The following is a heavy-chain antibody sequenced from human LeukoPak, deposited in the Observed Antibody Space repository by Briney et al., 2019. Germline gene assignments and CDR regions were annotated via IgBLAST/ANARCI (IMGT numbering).Heavy chain of an antibody. CDR1: GFTFSSYA. J-gene: IGHJ4*02. CDR3: ATVYCSGGSCYQYYFDY. Sequence: GGSLRLSCAASGFTFSSYAMSWVRQAPGKGLEWVSAISGSGGSTYYADSVKGRFTISRDNSKNTLYLQMNSLRAEDTAVYYCATVYCSGGSCYQYYFDYWGQGTLVTVSS. CDR2: ISGSGGST. V-gene: IGHV3-23*01. D-gene: IGHD2-15*01.